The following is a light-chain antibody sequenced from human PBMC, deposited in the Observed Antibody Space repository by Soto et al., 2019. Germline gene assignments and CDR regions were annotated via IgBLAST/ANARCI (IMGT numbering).Light chain of an antibody. CDR1: SSAVGSYRF. V-gene: IGLV2-8*01. CDR2: EVT. Sequence: QSALTQPASVSGSPGQSITISCTGSSSAVGSYRFVSWYQHHPGKVPKLMIYEVTKRPSGVPDRFSGSKSGNTASLTVSGLQAEDEADYYCSSHAGINNVVFGGGTKVTVL. J-gene: IGLJ3*02. CDR3: SSHAGINNVV.